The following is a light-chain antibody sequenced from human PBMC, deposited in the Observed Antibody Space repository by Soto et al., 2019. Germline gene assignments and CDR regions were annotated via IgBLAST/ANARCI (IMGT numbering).Light chain of an antibody. Sequence: EVVLTQSPATLSLSPGERATLSCRASQSISTYLAWYQQKPGQAPRLLIYDASNRATDIAARFSGSGSGTDFSLIISSLEPEDAAVYYCQQRSNWVTFDQGTRLEIK. V-gene: IGKV3-11*01. CDR3: QQRSNWVT. CDR1: QSISTY. J-gene: IGKJ5*01. CDR2: DAS.